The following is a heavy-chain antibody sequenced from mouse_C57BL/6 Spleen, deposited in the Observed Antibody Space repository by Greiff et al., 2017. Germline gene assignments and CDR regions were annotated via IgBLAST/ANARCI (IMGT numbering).Heavy chain of an antibody. D-gene: IGHD4-1*01. J-gene: IGHJ4*01. CDR3: ARGDWEVSYAMDY. Sequence: QVQLQQSGAELVRPGSSVKLSCKASGYTFTSYWMHWVKQRPIQGLEWIGNIDPSDSETHYNQKFKDKATLTVDKSSSTAYMQLSSLTSEDSAVYYCARGDWEVSYAMDYWGQGTSVTVSS. CDR1: GYTFTSYW. V-gene: IGHV1-52*01. CDR2: IDPSDSET.